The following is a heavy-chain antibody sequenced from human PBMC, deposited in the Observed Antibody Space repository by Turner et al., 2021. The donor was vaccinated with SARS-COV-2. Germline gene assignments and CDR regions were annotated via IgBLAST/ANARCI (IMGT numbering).Heavy chain of an antibody. V-gene: IGHV4-39*01. D-gene: IGHD5-12*01. CDR3: GSGGFSWFGA. J-gene: IGHJ5*02. CDR2: IDDRGST. CDR1: GASISRSSDY. Sequence: QLQLRELGTERRTRSETLPLTCAVSGASISRSSDYWGWIRQPPGKGLEWIGNIDDRGSTYYNPSLKSRLTICVDTSKNQVSRKKTSVTAADTAVDYCGSGGFSWFGAWGQGTLVTVSS.